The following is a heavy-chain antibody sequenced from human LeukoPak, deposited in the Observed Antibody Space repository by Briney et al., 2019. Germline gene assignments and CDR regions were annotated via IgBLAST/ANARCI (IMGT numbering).Heavy chain of an antibody. Sequence: PGGSLRLSCAASGFTFSSYAMHWVRQAPGKGLEWVAVISYDGSNKYYADSVKGRFTISRDNSKNTLYLQMNSLRAEDTAVYYCARDIARFGELPDWFDPWGQGTLVTVSS. D-gene: IGHD3-10*01. CDR3: ARDIARFGELPDWFDP. J-gene: IGHJ5*02. CDR2: ISYDGSNK. CDR1: GFTFSSYA. V-gene: IGHV3-30-3*01.